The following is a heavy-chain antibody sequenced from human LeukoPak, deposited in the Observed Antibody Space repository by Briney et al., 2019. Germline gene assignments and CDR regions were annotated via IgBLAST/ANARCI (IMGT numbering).Heavy chain of an antibody. J-gene: IGHJ3*02. Sequence: ASVKVSCKASGYIFTTYGILWVRQARGQGLEWVGWINSYNGNTNYVQKLQGSVTMTTHTSTTTAYMELRSLKSDDTAVYYCARGGSITTIRGVIITDAFDIWGQGTMVTVSS. V-gene: IGHV1-18*01. CDR1: GYIFTTYG. D-gene: IGHD3-10*01. CDR3: ARGGSITTIRGVIITDAFDI. CDR2: INSYNGNT.